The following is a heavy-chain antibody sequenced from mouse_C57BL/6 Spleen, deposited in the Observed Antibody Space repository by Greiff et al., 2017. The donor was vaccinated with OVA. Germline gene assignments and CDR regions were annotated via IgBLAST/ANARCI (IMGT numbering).Heavy chain of an antibody. V-gene: IGHV1-53*01. J-gene: IGHJ4*01. Sequence: HVQLQQPWTELVKPGASVRLSCKASGYTFTNYWMHWVKQRPGQGLEWIGNINPSHGYANYNEKFKSIATLTVDKSSSTAYMQLSSLTSEDTAVYYCARYDPYAMDCWGQGTSVTVSS. CDR3: ARYDPYAMDC. D-gene: IGHD2-3*01. CDR2: INPSHGYA. CDR1: GYTFTNYW.